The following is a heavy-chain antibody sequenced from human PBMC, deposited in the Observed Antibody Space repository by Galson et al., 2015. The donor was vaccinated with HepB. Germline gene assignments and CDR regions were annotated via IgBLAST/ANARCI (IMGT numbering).Heavy chain of an antibody. D-gene: IGHD5-24*01. CDR1: GFTFSRSW. V-gene: IGHV3-74*01. CDR3: AKDHGGPDDY. CDR2: INEDDSRT. Sequence: SLRLSCAGSGFTFSRSWMRWVRQVPGKGLGWVSRINEDDSRTDYADSVRGRFTISRDNAKNMMYLQMNSLRAEDTAVYHCAKDHGGPDDYWGQGTLVTVST. J-gene: IGHJ4*02.